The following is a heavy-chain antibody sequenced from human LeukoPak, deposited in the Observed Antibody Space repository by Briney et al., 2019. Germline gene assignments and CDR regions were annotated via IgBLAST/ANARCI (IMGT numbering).Heavy chain of an antibody. CDR1: GFPFSSYA. CDR2: ISDSGGST. Sequence: SGGSLSLPCAASGFPFSSYAMSGARQAPGKGREGVSGISDSGGSTYYADFVKGRFTISRDNSKNTLYLQMNSLRAEDTAAYYCAKVATRTGIEAADYWGQGTLVTVSS. V-gene: IGHV3-23*01. CDR3: AKVATRTGIEAADY. D-gene: IGHD6-13*01. J-gene: IGHJ4*02.